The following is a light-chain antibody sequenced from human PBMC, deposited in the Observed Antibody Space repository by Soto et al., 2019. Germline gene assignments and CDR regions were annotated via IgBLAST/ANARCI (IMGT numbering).Light chain of an antibody. V-gene: IGKV3-15*01. CDR3: QQYNTWPPIT. Sequence: EIVITQSPATLSVSAGERVTLSCRASQSVRSNLAWYQQKPGQAPRLLIYGASTRATGLPARFSGSGSGTDFTLTISSLQSEDFAVYYCQQYNTWPPITFGQGTRLEI. CDR1: QSVRSN. CDR2: GAS. J-gene: IGKJ5*01.